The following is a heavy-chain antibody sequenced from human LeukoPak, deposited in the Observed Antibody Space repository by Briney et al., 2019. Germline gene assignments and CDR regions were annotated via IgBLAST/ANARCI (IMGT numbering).Heavy chain of an antibody. D-gene: IGHD2-8*01. Sequence: AALVKVSCKASGGTFSSYAISWVRQAPGQGLEWMGRIIPILGIANYAQKFQGRVTITADKSTSTAYMELSSLRSEDTAVYYCARGMGLYGDVWGQGTTVTVSS. CDR1: GGTFSSYA. CDR3: ARGMGLYGDV. V-gene: IGHV1-69*04. CDR2: IIPILGIA. J-gene: IGHJ6*02.